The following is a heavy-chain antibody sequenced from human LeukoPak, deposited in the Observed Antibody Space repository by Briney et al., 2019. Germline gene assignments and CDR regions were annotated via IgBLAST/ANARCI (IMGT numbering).Heavy chain of an antibody. CDR2: IYHSGST. J-gene: IGHJ5*01. Sequence: SETLSLTCAVSGYSISSGYYWGWIRQPPGKGLEWIGSIYHSGSTYYNPSLKSRVTISVDTSKNQFSLKLSSVTAADTAVYYCARTRRSSGYFPFDSWGQGTLVTVSS. CDR3: ARTRRSSGYFPFDS. CDR1: GYSISSGYY. V-gene: IGHV4-38-2*01. D-gene: IGHD3-22*01.